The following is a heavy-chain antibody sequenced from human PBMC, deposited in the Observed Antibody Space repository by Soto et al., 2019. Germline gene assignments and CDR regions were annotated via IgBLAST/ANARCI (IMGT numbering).Heavy chain of an antibody. Sequence: QVQLQESGPGLVKPSQTLSLTCTVSGGSISSGGYYCSWIRQHPGKGLEWIGYIYYSGSTYYNSYLKSRVTISVDTSKNQFSLKLSSVTAADTAVYYCARDPDYYDSSGYYAFDIWGQGTMVTVSS. D-gene: IGHD3-22*01. CDR3: ARDPDYYDSSGYYAFDI. CDR2: IYYSGST. J-gene: IGHJ3*02. CDR1: GGSISSGGYY. V-gene: IGHV4-31*03.